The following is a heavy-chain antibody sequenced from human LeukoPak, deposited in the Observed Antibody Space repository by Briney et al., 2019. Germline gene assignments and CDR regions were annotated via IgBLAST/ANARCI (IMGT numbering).Heavy chain of an antibody. V-gene: IGHV3-21*01. Sequence: GGPLRLSCAGSGFIFNNYAMHWVRQPPGKGLEWVSSISSSSRDINYADSVKGRFTISRDNAWNSLYLQMNSLRAEDTAVYYCARDSDSSGHYYMDYFDYWGQGALVTVSS. CDR3: ARDSDSSGHYYMDYFDY. CDR1: GFIFNNYA. CDR2: ISSSSRDI. J-gene: IGHJ4*02. D-gene: IGHD3-22*01.